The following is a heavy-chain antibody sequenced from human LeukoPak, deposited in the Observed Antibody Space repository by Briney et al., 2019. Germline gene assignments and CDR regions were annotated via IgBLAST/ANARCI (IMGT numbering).Heavy chain of an antibody. CDR1: GGSISSYY. J-gene: IGHJ6*03. Sequence: PSETLSLTCTVSGGSISSYYWSWIRQPPGKGLEWIGYIYYSGSTNYNPSLNSRVTMSVDTSKNQFSLKLSSVTAADTAMYYCAREIVVLPATTYYYYYYMDVWGKGTTVTVSS. V-gene: IGHV4-59*12. CDR3: AREIVVLPATTYYYYYYMDV. CDR2: IYYSGST. D-gene: IGHD2-2*01.